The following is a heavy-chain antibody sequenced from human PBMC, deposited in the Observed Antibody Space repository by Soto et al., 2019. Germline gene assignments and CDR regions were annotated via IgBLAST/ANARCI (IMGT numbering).Heavy chain of an antibody. V-gene: IGHV1-18*01. CDR1: CYTFTTDG. D-gene: IGHD3-16*01. J-gene: IGHJ4*02. CDR2: ISAYNGNT. CDR3: ARDGGLGPSHFDY. Sequence: ASGQGSSTDSCYTFTTDGSSWVRQAPGQGLEWMGWISAYNGNTNYAPNLQGRVTMTTDTSTSTAYMEMRSLRSDDTAVYDCARDGGLGPSHFDYWGQGTLVTVSS.